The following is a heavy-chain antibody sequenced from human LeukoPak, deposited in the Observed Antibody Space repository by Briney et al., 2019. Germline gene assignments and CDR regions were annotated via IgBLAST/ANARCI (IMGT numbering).Heavy chain of an antibody. CDR1: GFTFSSYS. CDR2: IISSSRTV. CDR3: ARYFTGAEGYYYGMDV. V-gene: IGHV3-48*04. J-gene: IGHJ6*02. Sequence: GGSLRLSCAASGFTFSSYSMNWVRQAPGKGLEWISYIISSSRTVNYADSVKGRFTISRDNAKNALYLQMNSLRAEDTAVYYCARYFTGAEGYYYGMDVRGQGTTVTVSS. D-gene: IGHD7-27*01.